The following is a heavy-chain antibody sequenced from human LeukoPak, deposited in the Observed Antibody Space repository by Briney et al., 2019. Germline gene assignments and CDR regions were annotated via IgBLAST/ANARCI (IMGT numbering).Heavy chain of an antibody. CDR3: ARAPTYYYGSGRRLGDY. J-gene: IGHJ4*02. D-gene: IGHD3-10*01. Sequence: ASVKVSCKASGYTFTSYDINWVRQATGQGLESMGWMNPNSGNTGYAQKFQGRVTMTRNTSISTAYMELSSLRSEDTAVYYCARAPTYYYGSGRRLGDYWGQGTLVTVSS. V-gene: IGHV1-8*01. CDR1: GYTFTSYD. CDR2: MNPNSGNT.